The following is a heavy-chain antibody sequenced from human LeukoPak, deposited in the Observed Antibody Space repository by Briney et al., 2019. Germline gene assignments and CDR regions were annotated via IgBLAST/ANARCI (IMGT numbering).Heavy chain of an antibody. Sequence: ASVKVSFKASGYTFTGYYMHWVRQAPGQGLEWMGWINPNSGGTNYAQKFQGRVTMTRDTSISTAYMELSRLRSDDTAVYYCARSAHYYESTIDPWGQGTLVTVSS. CDR3: ARSAHYYESTIDP. CDR2: INPNSGGT. V-gene: IGHV1-2*02. CDR1: GYTFTGYY. J-gene: IGHJ5*02. D-gene: IGHD3-22*01.